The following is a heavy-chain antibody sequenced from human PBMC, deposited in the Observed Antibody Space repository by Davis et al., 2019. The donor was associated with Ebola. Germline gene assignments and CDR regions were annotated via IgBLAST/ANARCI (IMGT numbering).Heavy chain of an antibody. CDR2: IYTGDSDT. CDR3: ATLRRTITGMDDGFDI. D-gene: IGHD1-20*01. J-gene: IGHJ3*02. CDR1: DNTFTNYW. Sequence: GESLKISCKGSDNTFTNYWIGWVRQMPGKGLEWMGIIYTGDSDTRYSPSFRGQVTISADKSFKTAFLQWSSLKASDTARYYCATLRRTITGMDDGFDIWGQGTMVTVSS. V-gene: IGHV5-51*01.